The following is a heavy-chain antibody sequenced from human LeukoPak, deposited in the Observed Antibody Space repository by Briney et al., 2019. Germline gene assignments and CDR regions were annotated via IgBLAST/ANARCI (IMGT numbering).Heavy chain of an antibody. D-gene: IGHD6-13*01. Sequence: SETLSLTCSVSGGSISSYFWSWIRQPPGKGLEWIGYIYYSGNTNYNPSLKSRVTISVDRSKNQFSLKLSSVTAADTAVYYCARHTSNSSSWPYYYYYMDVWGKGTTVTISS. V-gene: IGHV4-59*08. CDR3: ARHTSNSSSWPYYYYYMDV. J-gene: IGHJ6*03. CDR1: GGSISSYF. CDR2: IYYSGNT.